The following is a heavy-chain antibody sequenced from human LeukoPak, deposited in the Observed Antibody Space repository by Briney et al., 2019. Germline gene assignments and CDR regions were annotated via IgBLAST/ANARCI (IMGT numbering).Heavy chain of an antibody. Sequence: GGSLRLSCVVSGFTVSGDYISWFRQAPGKGLEWVAVISYDGSNKYYADSVKGRFTISRDNSKNTLYLQMNSLRAEDTAVYYCARDQPYYDFWSGYPLGYWGQGTLVTVSS. CDR1: GFTVSGDY. J-gene: IGHJ4*02. V-gene: IGHV3-30*03. CDR2: ISYDGSNK. CDR3: ARDQPYYDFWSGYPLGY. D-gene: IGHD3-3*01.